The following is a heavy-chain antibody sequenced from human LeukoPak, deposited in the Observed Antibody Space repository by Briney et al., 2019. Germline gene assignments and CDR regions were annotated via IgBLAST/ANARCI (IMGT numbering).Heavy chain of an antibody. V-gene: IGHV3-23*01. D-gene: IGHD6-13*01. J-gene: IGHJ4*02. CDR1: GFTFGSSA. CDR2: FSRSGPDT. Sequence: GESLRLSCAASGFTFGSSAMSWVRQAPGKGPEWVSTFSRSGPDTYYADSVKGRFTIFRDNSKNTLYLQMNSLRAEDTAVSYCAKGSLGSWYYFDYWGQGTLVTVSS. CDR3: AKGSLGSWYYFDY.